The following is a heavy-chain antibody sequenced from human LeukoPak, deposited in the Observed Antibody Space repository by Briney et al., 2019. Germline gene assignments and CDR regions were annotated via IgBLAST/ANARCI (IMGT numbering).Heavy chain of an antibody. CDR2: INPNSGGT. V-gene: IGHV1-2*02. D-gene: IGHD6-6*01. Sequence: ASVKVSCKASGYTFTGYHMHWVRQAPGQGLEWMGWINPNSGGTNYAQKFQGRVTMTRDTSISTAYMELSRLRSDDTAVYYCARAELWYSSSPHDYWGQGTLVTVSS. J-gene: IGHJ4*02. CDR1: GYTFTGYH. CDR3: ARAELWYSSSPHDY.